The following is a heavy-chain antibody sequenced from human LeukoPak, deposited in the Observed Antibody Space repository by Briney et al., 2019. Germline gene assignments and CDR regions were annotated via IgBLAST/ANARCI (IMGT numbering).Heavy chain of an antibody. CDR2: IKSKTDGGTT. CDR1: GFTFSNAW. D-gene: IGHD3-10*01. J-gene: IGHJ4*02. V-gene: IGHV3-15*07. CDR3: TTDQVWFGELRFDY. Sequence: GGSLRLSCAASGFTFSNAWMNWVRQAPGKGLEWVGRIKSKTDGGTTDYAAPVKGRFTISRDDSKNTLYLQMNSLKTEDTAVYYCTTDQVWFGELRFDYWGQGTLVTVSS.